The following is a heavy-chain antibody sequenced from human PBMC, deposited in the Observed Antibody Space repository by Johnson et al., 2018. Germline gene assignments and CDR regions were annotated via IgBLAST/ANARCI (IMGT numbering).Heavy chain of an antibody. Sequence: VQLVETGGGVVQPGTSLRLSCAASGFTFSSYAMHWVRQAPGKGLEWVAVMSYDGSNKYYADSVKGRFTISRDNSKNTRYLQMNSLRAEDTAVYYCAKPSADGRSSGWNSVAGDAFDIWGQGTMVTVSS. CDR2: MSYDGSNK. CDR3: AKPSADGRSSGWNSVAGDAFDI. CDR1: GFTFSSYA. J-gene: IGHJ3*02. V-gene: IGHV3-30*18. D-gene: IGHD6-19*01.